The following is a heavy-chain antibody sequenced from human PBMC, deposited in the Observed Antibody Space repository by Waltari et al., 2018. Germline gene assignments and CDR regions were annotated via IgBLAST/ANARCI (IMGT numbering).Heavy chain of an antibody. CDR2: VIPVFGTS. D-gene: IGHD5-12*01. Sequence: QVQLVQSGAEVRKPGSSVRISCKPSGGTFSSWAFSWVRQALGQGLEWVGSVIPVFGTSSSAQRFQGRVSITADKSTTTIHMELNSLTSDDAAVYYCAKESGGYDHPYFDQWGQGTLVTVSS. CDR1: GGTFSSWA. CDR3: AKESGGYDHPYFDQ. V-gene: IGHV1-69*14. J-gene: IGHJ4*02.